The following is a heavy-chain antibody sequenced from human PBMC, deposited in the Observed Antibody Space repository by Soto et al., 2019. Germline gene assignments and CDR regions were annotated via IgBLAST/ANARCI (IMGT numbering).Heavy chain of an antibody. J-gene: IGHJ4*02. V-gene: IGHV1-69*13. CDR1: GGTFSSYA. CDR2: IIPTFGTA. CDR3: ARVVPYYYDSSGYGYFDY. D-gene: IGHD3-22*01. Sequence: SVKVSCKASGGTFSSYAISWVRQAPGQGLEWMGGIIPTFGTANYAQKFQGRVTITADESTSTAYMELSSLRSEDTAVYYCARVVPYYYDSSGYGYFDYWGQGTLVTVSS.